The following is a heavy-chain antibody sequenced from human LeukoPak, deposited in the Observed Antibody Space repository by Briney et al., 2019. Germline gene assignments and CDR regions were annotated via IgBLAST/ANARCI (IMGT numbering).Heavy chain of an antibody. CDR2: ISYDGSNK. D-gene: IGHD6-19*01. Sequence: GGSLRLSCAASGFTFSSYGMHWVRQAPGKGLEWVAVISYDGSNKYYADSVKGRFTISRDNSKNTLYLQMNSLRAEDTAVYYCAKVKQQWLVGAYYFDYWGQGTLVTVSS. V-gene: IGHV3-30*18. CDR3: AKVKQQWLVGAYYFDY. J-gene: IGHJ4*02. CDR1: GFTFSSYG.